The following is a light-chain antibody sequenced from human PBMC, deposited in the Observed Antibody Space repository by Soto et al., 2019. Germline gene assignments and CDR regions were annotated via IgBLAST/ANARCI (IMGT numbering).Light chain of an antibody. V-gene: IGKV1-9*01. Sequence: IQLTQSPSSLSASVGDRVTITCRASQGISNSLAWYQQKPGKAPKLLMYLASTLQSGVPPRFRGTGSGTNFTLTISSLQPEAFATYYCQQLIRFPTKFGQGTKVEIK. CDR1: QGISNS. J-gene: IGKJ1*01. CDR2: LAS. CDR3: QQLIRFPTK.